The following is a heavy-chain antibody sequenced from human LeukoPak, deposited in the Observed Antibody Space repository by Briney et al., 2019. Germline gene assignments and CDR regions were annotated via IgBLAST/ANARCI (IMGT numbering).Heavy chain of an antibody. D-gene: IGHD3-22*01. CDR2: IKQDGSEK. J-gene: IGHJ4*02. V-gene: IGHV3-7*01. CDR1: GFTFSSYW. Sequence: SGGSLRLSCAASGFTFSSYWMSWVRQAPGKGLEWVANIKQDGSEKYYVESVKGRFTVSRDNAKNSLYLQMNSLRAEDTAVYYCVRDDDRPDNGLDYWGQGTLVTVSS. CDR3: VRDDDRPDNGLDY.